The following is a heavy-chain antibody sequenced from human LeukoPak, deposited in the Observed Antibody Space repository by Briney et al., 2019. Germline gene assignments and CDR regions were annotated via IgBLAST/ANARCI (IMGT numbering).Heavy chain of an antibody. Sequence: SETLSLTCSASGGSISSSNYYWGWIRQPPGKGLEWIGSIYYSGSTYYNPSLKSRVTISVDRSKNQFSLKLSSVTAADTAVYYCARAVTYYYDSSGYYPDYYFDYWGQGTLVTVSS. D-gene: IGHD3-22*01. CDR3: ARAVTYYYDSSGYYPDYYFDY. V-gene: IGHV4-39*07. CDR1: GGSISSSNYY. CDR2: IYYSGST. J-gene: IGHJ4*02.